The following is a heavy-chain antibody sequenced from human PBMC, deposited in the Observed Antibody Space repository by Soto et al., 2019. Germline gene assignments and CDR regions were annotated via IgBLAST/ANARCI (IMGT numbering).Heavy chain of an antibody. D-gene: IGHD2-15*01. J-gene: IGHJ6*02. Sequence: PSETLSLTCTVSGGSICSGGYYWSWIRQHPGKGLEWIGYIYYSGSTYYNPSLKSRVTISVDTSKNQFSLKLSSVTAADTAVYYCARGGEREVVHGLDVWGQGTTVTVSS. CDR2: IYYSGST. CDR1: GGSICSGGYY. CDR3: ARGGEREVVHGLDV. V-gene: IGHV4-31*03.